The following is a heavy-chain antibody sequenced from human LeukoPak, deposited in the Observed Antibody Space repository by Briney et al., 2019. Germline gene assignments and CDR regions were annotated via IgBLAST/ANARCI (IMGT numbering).Heavy chain of an antibody. CDR3: ARGYCSSTSCYTTIYGY. Sequence: GASVKVSCKASGYTFTSYGISWVRQAPGQGLEWMGWISAYNGNTNYAQKLQGRVTMTTDTSTSTAYMELRSLRSDDTAVYYCARGYCSSTSCYTTIYGYWAQGPRVTVSS. J-gene: IGHJ4*02. D-gene: IGHD2-2*02. V-gene: IGHV1-18*01. CDR1: GYTFTSYG. CDR2: ISAYNGNT.